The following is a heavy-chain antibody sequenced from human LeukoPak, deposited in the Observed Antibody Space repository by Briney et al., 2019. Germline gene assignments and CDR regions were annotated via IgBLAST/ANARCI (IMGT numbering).Heavy chain of an antibody. CDR3: TMFTSGWD. CDR2: VSGDGTTT. D-gene: IGHD6-19*01. V-gene: IGHV3-74*01. J-gene: IGHJ4*02. CDR1: GITISRYW. Sequence: PGGSLRLSCAASGITISRYWMHWVRQAPGKGLVWVSRVSGDGTTTNYADSVKGRFTISRDNAKNTMSLQMTSLRAEDTAVYYCTMFTSGWDWGQGTLVPVSS.